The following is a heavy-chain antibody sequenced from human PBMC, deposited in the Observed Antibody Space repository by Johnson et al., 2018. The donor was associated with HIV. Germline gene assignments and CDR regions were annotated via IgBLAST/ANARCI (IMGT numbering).Heavy chain of an antibody. CDR1: GFNFSNYG. CDR3: ARYCGGDCYSPHDAFDI. D-gene: IGHD2-21*02. J-gene: IGHJ3*02. V-gene: IGHV3-30*02. CDR2: IRYAGSNK. Sequence: QVQLVESGGGVVQPGGSLRLSCAASGFNFSNYGIHWVRQAPGKGLEWVAFIRYAGSNKYYADSVKGRFAISRDNAKNSLFLQMNSLRVEDTAVYYCARYCGGDCYSPHDAFDIWGQGTMVTVSS.